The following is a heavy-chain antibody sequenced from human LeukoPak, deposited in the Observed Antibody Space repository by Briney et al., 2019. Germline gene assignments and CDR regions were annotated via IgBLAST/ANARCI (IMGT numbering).Heavy chain of an antibody. CDR2: ISAYNGNT. V-gene: IGHV1-18*01. D-gene: IGHD4-17*01. J-gene: IGHJ3*02. CDR1: GYTFTSYG. CDR3: ATQTTATTADDAFDI. Sequence: ASVKVSCKASGYTFTSYGISWVRQAPGQGLEWMGWISAYNGNTNYAQKLQGRVTMTTDTSTSTAYMELRSLRSDDTAVYYCATQTTATTADDAFDIWGQGTMVTVSS.